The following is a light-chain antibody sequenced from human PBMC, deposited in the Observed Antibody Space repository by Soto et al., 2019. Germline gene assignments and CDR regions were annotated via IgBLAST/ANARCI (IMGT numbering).Light chain of an antibody. V-gene: IGKV3-15*01. J-gene: IGKJ5*01. CDR1: QSVGNN. CDR3: QQYNDWPPIT. Sequence: EIMMTQSPGTLSVSPGERATLSCRASQSVGNNLAWYQQKPGQVPRLLIYYASTRATNIPARFSGSGSGTEFTLTISSLQSEDFALYYCQQYNDWPPITFGQGTRLEIK. CDR2: YAS.